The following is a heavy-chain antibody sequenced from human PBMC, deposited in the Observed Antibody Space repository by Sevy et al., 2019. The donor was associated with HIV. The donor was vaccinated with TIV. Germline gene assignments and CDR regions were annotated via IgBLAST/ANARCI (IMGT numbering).Heavy chain of an antibody. CDR3: AKDWTERYSTSSGDFDY. Sequence: GGSLRLSCAASGFTFNVYGMHWVRRAPGKGLQWVAFTRYDGSTKHYADSVKGRFTISRDNSKNALYLQMNTLRVEDRAMYYCAKDWTERYSTSSGDFDYWGQGSLVTVSS. J-gene: IGHJ4*02. V-gene: IGHV3-30*02. CDR2: TRYDGSTK. D-gene: IGHD6-6*01. CDR1: GFTFNVYG.